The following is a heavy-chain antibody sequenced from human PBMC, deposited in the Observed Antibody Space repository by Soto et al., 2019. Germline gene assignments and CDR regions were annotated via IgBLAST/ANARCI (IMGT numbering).Heavy chain of an antibody. CDR2: ISYDGSNK. CDR1: GFTFSSYG. J-gene: IGHJ6*02. CDR3: AKDEGDGSGSYYQYGMDV. Sequence: QTGGSLRLSCAASGFTFSSYGMHWVRQAPGKGLEWVAVISYDGSNKYYADSVKGRFTISRDNSKNTLYLQMNSLRAEDTAVYYCAKDEGDGSGSYYQYGMDVWGQGTTVTVSS. D-gene: IGHD3-10*01. V-gene: IGHV3-30*18.